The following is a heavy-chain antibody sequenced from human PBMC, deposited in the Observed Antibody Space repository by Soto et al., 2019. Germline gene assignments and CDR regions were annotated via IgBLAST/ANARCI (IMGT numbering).Heavy chain of an antibody. V-gene: IGHV3-30-3*01. J-gene: IGHJ4*02. CDR2: ISYDGSNR. CDR3: ARDLRSSGYY. D-gene: IGHD6-19*01. CDR1: GFTFSNYA. Sequence: QVQLVESGGGVIQPGGSLRLSCAASGFTFSNYAMHWVSQDPGKGLEWVAFISYDGSNRYYGDSVKGRFTISRDNSKNTLFLQMNSLRGDDTAVYYCARDLRSSGYYWGQGTLVTVSS.